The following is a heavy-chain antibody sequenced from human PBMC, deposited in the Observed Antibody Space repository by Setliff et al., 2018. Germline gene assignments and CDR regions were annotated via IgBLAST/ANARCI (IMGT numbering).Heavy chain of an antibody. CDR3: AKRDYYDSSGYLLPYMDV. V-gene: IGHV3-23*01. J-gene: IGHJ6*03. Sequence: PGGSLRLSCAASGFTFSSYWMSWVRQAPGKGLEWVSAISGSGGSTYYADSVKGRFTISRDNSKNTLYLQMNSLRAGDTAVYYCAKRDYYDSSGYLLPYMDVWGKGTTVTVSS. CDR1: GFTFSSYW. CDR2: ISGSGGST. D-gene: IGHD3-22*01.